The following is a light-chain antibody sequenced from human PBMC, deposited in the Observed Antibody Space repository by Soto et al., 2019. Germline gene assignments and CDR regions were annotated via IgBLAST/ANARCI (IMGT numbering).Light chain of an antibody. J-gene: IGKJ4*01. CDR1: QSVLYSSNNKNY. V-gene: IGKV4-1*01. CDR2: WAS. Sequence: DIVMTQSPDSLAVSLGERATINCKYSQSVLYSSNNKNYLAWYQQKPGQPPKLLIYWASTRESGVPDRFSGSGSGTDFTVTISSLQAEDVAVYYCQQYYSTPLTFGGGTKVEIK. CDR3: QQYYSTPLT.